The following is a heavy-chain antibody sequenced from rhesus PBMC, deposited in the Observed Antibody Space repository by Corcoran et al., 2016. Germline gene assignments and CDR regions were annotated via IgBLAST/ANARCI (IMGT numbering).Heavy chain of an antibody. CDR1: GGSISSNY. V-gene: IGHV4-147*01. D-gene: IGHD4-29*01. CDR3: AREGTYGSSYYFDY. J-gene: IGHJ4*01. Sequence: QVQLQESGPAVVKPSETLSLTCAVSGGSISSNYWSWIRQPPGKGLEWIGYIYGSSGSTYYHPSLKSRVTISTDTSKNQFSLKLNSVTAADTAVYYCAREGTYGSSYYFDYWGQGVLVTVSS. CDR2: IYGSSGST.